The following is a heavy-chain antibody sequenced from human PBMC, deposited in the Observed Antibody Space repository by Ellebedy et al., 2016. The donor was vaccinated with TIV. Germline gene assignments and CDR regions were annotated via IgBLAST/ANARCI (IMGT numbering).Heavy chain of an antibody. D-gene: IGHD6-19*01. CDR1: GASTDSYF. V-gene: IGHV4-59*08. Sequence: MPSETLSLTCSVSGASTDSYFWSWIRQPPGKGLQWIGYMYYSGSANYNPSLESRVTISIDTSKNQVSLKLSSVTAADTAVYYCASGYSSDWLDYWGQGTLVTVSS. J-gene: IGHJ4*02. CDR3: ASGYSSDWLDY. CDR2: MYYSGSA.